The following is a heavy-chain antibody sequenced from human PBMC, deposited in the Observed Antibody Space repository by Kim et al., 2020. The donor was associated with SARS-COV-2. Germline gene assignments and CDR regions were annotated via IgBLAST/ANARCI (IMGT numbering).Heavy chain of an antibody. J-gene: IGHJ4*02. CDR2: ISGSGSRT. V-gene: IGHV3-23*01. D-gene: IGHD3-16*01. Sequence: GGSLRLSCAASGFTFSRYAMSWVRQAPGKGLDWVSAISGSGSRTYYADSVKGRFTISRDSSKNTMYLQMNSLRAEDTALYYCAKDSGNDQLDYWGQGSLVTVSS. CDR3: AKDSGNDQLDY. CDR1: GFTFSRYA.